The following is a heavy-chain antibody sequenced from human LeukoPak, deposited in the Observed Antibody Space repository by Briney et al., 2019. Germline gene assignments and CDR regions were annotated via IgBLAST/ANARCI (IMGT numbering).Heavy chain of an antibody. CDR1: GYTFTSYD. Sequence: ASVKVSCKASGYTFTSYDINWVRQATGQGLEWMGWMNPNSGNTGYAQKFQGRVTMTRNTSISTAYMELSSLRSEDTAVYYCARQNYQLLSGGNWFDPWGQGTLVTVSS. D-gene: IGHD2-2*01. CDR3: ARQNYQLLSGGNWFDP. J-gene: IGHJ5*02. CDR2: MNPNSGNT. V-gene: IGHV1-8*01.